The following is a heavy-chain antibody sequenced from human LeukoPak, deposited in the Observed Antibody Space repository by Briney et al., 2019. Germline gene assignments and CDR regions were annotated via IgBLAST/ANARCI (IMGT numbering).Heavy chain of an antibody. Sequence: PGGSLRLSCAASGFTFSSYWMHWVRQAPGKGLVWVSRINSDGSSTSYADPVKGRFTISRDNAKNTLYLQMNSLRAEDTAVYYCASFIFSGWSYDAFDIWGQGTMVTVSS. CDR1: GFTFSSYW. CDR2: INSDGSST. CDR3: ASFIFSGWSYDAFDI. V-gene: IGHV3-74*01. D-gene: IGHD6-19*01. J-gene: IGHJ3*02.